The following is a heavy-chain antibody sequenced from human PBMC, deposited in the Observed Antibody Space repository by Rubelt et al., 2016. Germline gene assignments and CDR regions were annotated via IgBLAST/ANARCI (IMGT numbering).Heavy chain of an antibody. J-gene: IGHJ5*02. D-gene: IGHD4-17*01. CDR3: ARVTTLTNDNRFDP. Sequence: EVQLVQSGAEVKKPGESLKISCKGSGYSFTSYWIGWVRQMPGKGLEWMGIIYPGDSDTRYSPAVQGQVTISADKFISTAYLQGSSLKAADTAMYDCARVTTLTNDNRFDPWGQGTLVTVSS. V-gene: IGHV5-51*01. CDR2: IYPGDSDT. CDR1: GYSFTSYW.